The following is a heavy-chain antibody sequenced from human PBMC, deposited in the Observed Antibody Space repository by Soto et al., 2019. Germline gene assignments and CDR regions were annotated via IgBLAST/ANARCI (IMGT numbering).Heavy chain of an antibody. CDR1: GFTFSSYW. Sequence: LRLSCAASGFTFSSYWMSWVRQAPGKGLEWVANIKQDGSEKYYVDSVKGRFTISRDNAKNSLYLQMNSLRAEDTAVYYCARAGLIGSIVVVPAAYFDYWGQGTLVTVSS. V-gene: IGHV3-7*03. CDR3: ARAGLIGSIVVVPAAYFDY. J-gene: IGHJ4*02. CDR2: IKQDGSEK. D-gene: IGHD2-2*01.